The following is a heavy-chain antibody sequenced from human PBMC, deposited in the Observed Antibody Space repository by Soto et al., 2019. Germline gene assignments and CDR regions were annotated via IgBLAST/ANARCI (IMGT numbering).Heavy chain of an antibody. J-gene: IGHJ5*02. Sequence: SETLSLTCTVSGSSISSSSYYWGWIRQPPGKGLEWIGSIYYSGSTYYNPSLKSRVTISVDTSKNQFSLKLSSVTAADTAVYYCARHLWTTVTSNWFDPWGQGTLVTVSS. CDR2: IYYSGST. CDR1: GSSISSSSYY. V-gene: IGHV4-39*01. D-gene: IGHD4-17*01. CDR3: ARHLWTTVTSNWFDP.